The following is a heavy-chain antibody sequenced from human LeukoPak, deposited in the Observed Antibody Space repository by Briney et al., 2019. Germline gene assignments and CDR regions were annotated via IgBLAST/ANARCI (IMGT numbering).Heavy chain of an antibody. Sequence: SETLSLTCTVSGGSISRYWRGWIRQPAGKGLEWIGHIYSSGFTNYNPSLKSRVTMSVDTSKNQFSLNLSSVTAADTAVYYCARGGRSGRTGDYWGQGTLVTVTS. CDR1: GGSISRYW. J-gene: IGHJ4*02. V-gene: IGHV4-4*07. CDR2: IYSSGFT. D-gene: IGHD1-1*01. CDR3: ARGGRSGRTGDY.